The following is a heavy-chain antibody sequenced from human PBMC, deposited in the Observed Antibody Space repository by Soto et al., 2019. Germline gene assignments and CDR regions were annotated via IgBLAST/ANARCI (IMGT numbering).Heavy chain of an antibody. V-gene: IGHV3-23*01. J-gene: IGHJ4*02. CDR3: AKVDSGDYVRMYYFDY. CDR2: ISGSGGST. D-gene: IGHD4-17*01. CDR1: GFTFSSYA. Sequence: EVQLLESGGGLVQPGGSLRLSCAASGFTFSSYAMSWVRQAPGKGLEWVSAISGSGGSTYYADSVKGRYTISRDNSKNTLYVVLYSLRAEGTGVYYCAKVDSGDYVRMYYFDYWGQGTLVTVSS.